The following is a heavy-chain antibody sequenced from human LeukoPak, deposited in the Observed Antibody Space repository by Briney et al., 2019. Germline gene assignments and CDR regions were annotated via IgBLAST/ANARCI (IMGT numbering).Heavy chain of an antibody. D-gene: IGHD2-2*01. CDR3: ARVESCSSTSCPFGFDY. V-gene: IGHV4-38-2*02. CDR1: GYSISSGYY. Sequence: SGTLSLTCTVSGYSISSGYYWGWIRQPPGKGLEWIGSIYHSGSTYYNPSLKSRVTISVDTSKNQFSLKLSSVTAADTAVYYCARVESCSSTSCPFGFDYWGQGTLVTVSS. J-gene: IGHJ4*02. CDR2: IYHSGST.